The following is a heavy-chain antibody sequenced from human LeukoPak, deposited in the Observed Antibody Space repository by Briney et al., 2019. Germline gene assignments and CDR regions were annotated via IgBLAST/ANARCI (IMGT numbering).Heavy chain of an antibody. CDR2: IIPILGIA. CDR1: GGTFSSYA. CDR3: ASADYYDSSGYSKVDAFDI. V-gene: IGHV1-69*04. J-gene: IGHJ3*02. D-gene: IGHD3-22*01. Sequence: SVKVSCKASGGTFSSYAISWVRQAPGQGLEWMGRIIPILGIANYAQKFQGRVTITADKSTSTAYMELSSLRSEDTAVYYCASADYYDSSGYSKVDAFDIWGQGTMVTVSS.